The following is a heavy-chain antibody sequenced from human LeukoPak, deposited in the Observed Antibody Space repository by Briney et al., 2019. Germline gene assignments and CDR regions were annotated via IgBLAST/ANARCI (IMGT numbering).Heavy chain of an antibody. CDR1: GGSISSYY. Sequence: SETLSLTCTVSGGSISSYYWSWIRQPPGKGLEWIGYIYYSGSTNYNPSLKSRVTISVDTSKNQFSLKLNSVTAADTAVYYCARGSFRDRRIVVVPAAKLSYFDYWGQGTLVTVSS. CDR3: ARGSFRDRRIVVVPAAKLSYFDY. D-gene: IGHD2-2*01. J-gene: IGHJ4*02. CDR2: IYYSGST. V-gene: IGHV4-59*12.